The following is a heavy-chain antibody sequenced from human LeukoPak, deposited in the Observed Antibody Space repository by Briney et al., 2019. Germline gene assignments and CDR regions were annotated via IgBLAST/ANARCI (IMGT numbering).Heavy chain of an antibody. CDR2: ISSGSITI. Sequence: GGSLRLSCAASGFTFSSYSMNWVRQAPGKGLEWVSYISSGSITIYYTDSVKGRFTTSRDNAKNSLYLQMNSLRDEDTAVYYCARDSHFQTSSGYSFDYWGQGTLVTVSS. CDR1: GFTFSSYS. V-gene: IGHV3-48*02. CDR3: ARDSHFQTSSGYSFDY. J-gene: IGHJ4*02. D-gene: IGHD3-22*01.